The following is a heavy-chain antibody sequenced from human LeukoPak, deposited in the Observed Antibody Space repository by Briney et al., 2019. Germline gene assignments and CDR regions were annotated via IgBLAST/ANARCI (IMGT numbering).Heavy chain of an antibody. Sequence: GGSLRLSCAASGFVFSNYDMHWVRQTPGKGLEWVSLMSSHGINKYYADSVKGRFTVSRDNSKNTLCLQINSLRPEDAAVYYCVRGGVLTPFDYWGQGTLVTVSS. CDR2: MSSHGINK. CDR3: VRGGVLTPFDY. D-gene: IGHD2-15*01. J-gene: IGHJ4*02. V-gene: IGHV3-30-3*01. CDR1: GFVFSNYD.